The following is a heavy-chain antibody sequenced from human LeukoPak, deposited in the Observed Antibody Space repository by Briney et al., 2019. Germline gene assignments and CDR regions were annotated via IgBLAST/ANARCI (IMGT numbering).Heavy chain of an antibody. J-gene: IGHJ4*02. Sequence: PGGSLRLPCAASGFTVSNYMSWVRQAPGKGLEWVSVIYSGGGAYYPNSVKGRFTISRDNSKNTLYLQMNSLRAEDTAVYYCASTSRDGNGHYWEWGQGTLVTVSS. V-gene: IGHV3-66*01. CDR3: ASTSRDGNGHYWE. CDR2: IYSGGGA. CDR1: GFTVSNY. D-gene: IGHD3-22*01.